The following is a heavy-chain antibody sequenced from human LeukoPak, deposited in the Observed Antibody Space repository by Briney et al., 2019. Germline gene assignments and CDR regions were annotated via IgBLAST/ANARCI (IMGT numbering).Heavy chain of an antibody. D-gene: IGHD5-12*01. V-gene: IGHV3-23*01. J-gene: IGHJ4*02. CDR3: AKLRYSGYGPGDY. CDR2: ISDSGAST. Sequence: GGSLRLSCAASGFIDMSNHMRWVRQAPGKGLEWVSDISDSGASTYYADSVKGRFTVSRDNSKNTLYLQMNSLRAEDTATYYCAKLRYSGYGPGDYWGQGTLVTVSS. CDR1: GFIDMSNH.